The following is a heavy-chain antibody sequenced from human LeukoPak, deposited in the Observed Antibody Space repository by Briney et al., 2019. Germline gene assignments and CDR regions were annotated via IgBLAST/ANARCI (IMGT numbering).Heavy chain of an antibody. D-gene: IGHD1-26*01. CDR1: GDSVSSNSAA. CDR2: TYYRSKWYN. Sequence: SQTLSLTCAISGDSVSSNSAAWNWIRQSPSRGLEWLGRTYYRSKWYNDYAVSVKSRITINPDTSKNQFSLQLNSVTPEDTAVYYCARRGARGRWRELLLFDLPEAFDIWGQGTMVTVSS. J-gene: IGHJ3*02. V-gene: IGHV6-1*01. CDR3: ARRGARGRWRELLLFDLPEAFDI.